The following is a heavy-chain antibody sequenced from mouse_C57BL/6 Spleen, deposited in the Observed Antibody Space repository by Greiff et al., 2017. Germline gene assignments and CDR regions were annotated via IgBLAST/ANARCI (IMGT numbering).Heavy chain of an antibody. CDR3: ARKDDYYGSSSWLDY. V-gene: IGHV1-82*01. D-gene: IGHD1-1*01. CDR2: IYPGGGDA. Sequence: LQESGPELVKPGASVTISCTASGYAFSSSWMNGVKQRPGKGLGWIGRIYPGGGDANYNGQFKGKDTLTADKSSSTAYMQLSSLTSEDSAVYFCARKDDYYGSSSWLDYWGQGTTLTVSS. J-gene: IGHJ2*01. CDR1: GYAFSSSW.